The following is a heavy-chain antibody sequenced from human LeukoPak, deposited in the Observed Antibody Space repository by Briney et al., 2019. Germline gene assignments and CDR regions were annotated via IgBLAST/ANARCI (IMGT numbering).Heavy chain of an antibody. Sequence: PGGSLRLSCAASGFTFSTYGMNWVRQTPGKGLEWVSSISGSGTSTFYADSVKGRFTISRDNSKNTLYLQMNSLRAEDTAVYYCAKAGAVVVVAAKYFDYWGQGTLVTVSS. CDR2: ISGSGTST. V-gene: IGHV3-23*01. CDR3: AKAGAVVVVAAKYFDY. CDR1: GFTFSTYG. D-gene: IGHD2-15*01. J-gene: IGHJ4*02.